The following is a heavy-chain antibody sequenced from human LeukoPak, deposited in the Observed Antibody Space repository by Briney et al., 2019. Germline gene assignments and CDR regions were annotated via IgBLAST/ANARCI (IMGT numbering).Heavy chain of an antibody. Sequence: SVKVSCKASGGTFSSYAISWVRQAPGQGLEWMGGIIPIFGTANYAQKFQGRVTITADESTSTAYMELSSLRSEDTAVYYCARVRAVGDILTGYPRTNWFDPWGQGTLVTVSS. D-gene: IGHD3-9*01. CDR2: IIPIFGTA. CDR1: GGTFSSYA. J-gene: IGHJ5*02. V-gene: IGHV1-69*13. CDR3: ARVRAVGDILTGYPRTNWFDP.